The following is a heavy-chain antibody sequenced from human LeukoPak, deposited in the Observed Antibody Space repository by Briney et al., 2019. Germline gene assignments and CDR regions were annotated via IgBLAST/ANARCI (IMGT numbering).Heavy chain of an antibody. CDR3: ASGHFGAYHYESQTVDY. CDR2: IYYGGTT. Sequence: SETLSLTCTVSGGSISTTNYYWGWLRHPPGKGLEWMGNIYYGGTTYYSPSLKSRVTISVDTSKNQFSLKLSSVTAADTAVYYCASGHFGAYHYESQTVDYWGQGTLVTVSS. CDR1: GGSISTTNYY. J-gene: IGHJ4*02. D-gene: IGHD3-16*01. V-gene: IGHV4-39*07.